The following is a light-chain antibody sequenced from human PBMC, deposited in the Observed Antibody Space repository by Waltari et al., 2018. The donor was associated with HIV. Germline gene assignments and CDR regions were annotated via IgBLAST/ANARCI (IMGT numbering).Light chain of an antibody. J-gene: IGLJ1*01. V-gene: IGLV2-23*02. CDR3: SSFVNGGAYV. CDR1: TNDIGSHDY. Sequence: SALTQPASVSGSPGQSVTIFCTGTTNDIGSHDYVSWYRVVPDKAPKLLIFDVNRRPSDISHRFSGSKSGYTASLMIFGLQPEDEADYFCSSFVNGGAYVFGSGTKV. CDR2: DVN.